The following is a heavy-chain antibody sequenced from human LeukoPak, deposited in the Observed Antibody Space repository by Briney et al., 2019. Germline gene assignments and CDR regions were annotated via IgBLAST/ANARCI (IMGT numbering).Heavy chain of an antibody. Sequence: GGSLRLSCAASGFTFSSYAMSWVRQAPGKGLEWVSAISGSGGSTYYADSVKGRFTISRDNSKNTLYLQMNSLRAEDTAVYYCARDLSAEGSNGELDYWGQGTLVTVSS. CDR3: ARDLSAEGSNGELDY. D-gene: IGHD3-3*01. V-gene: IGHV3-23*01. J-gene: IGHJ4*02. CDR2: ISGSGGST. CDR1: GFTFSSYA.